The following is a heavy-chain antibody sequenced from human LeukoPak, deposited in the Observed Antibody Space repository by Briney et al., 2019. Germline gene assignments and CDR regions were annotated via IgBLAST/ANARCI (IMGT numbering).Heavy chain of an antibody. J-gene: IGHJ4*02. Sequence: GGSLRLSCAASGFTFSSYWMHWVRQAPGKGLVWVSRINSDGSSTSYADSVKGRFTISRDNAKNTLYLQMNSLGAEDTAVYYCARVKYRGYSSSSNDYWGQGTLVTVSS. CDR3: ARVKYRGYSSSSNDY. CDR2: INSDGSST. V-gene: IGHV3-74*01. D-gene: IGHD6-13*01. CDR1: GFTFSSYW.